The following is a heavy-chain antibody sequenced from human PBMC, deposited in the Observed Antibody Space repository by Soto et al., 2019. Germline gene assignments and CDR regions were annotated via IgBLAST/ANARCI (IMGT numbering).Heavy chain of an antibody. Sequence: QVHLVESGGGVVQPGRSLRLSCTASGFTFSGFGIHWVRQAPGKGLEWVAIIWYDGGRKYYADSVKGRFTISRDDSQNTVYLQMNSLRAEDTAVYHCARNGGYYYFDYWGPGTLVTVSS. CDR1: GFTFSGFG. CDR2: IWYDGGRK. CDR3: ARNGGYYYFDY. V-gene: IGHV3-33*01. J-gene: IGHJ4*02. D-gene: IGHD5-18*01.